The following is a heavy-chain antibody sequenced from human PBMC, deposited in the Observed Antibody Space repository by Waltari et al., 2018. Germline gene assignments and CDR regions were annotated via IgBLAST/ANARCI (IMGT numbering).Heavy chain of an antibody. Sequence: EVQLVQSGAEVKKPGATVKLSCKASGYTFIDHFMHWVQQAPGKGLEWVGRIDPEDGETVYAEKFQGRVTITADTSTDTSYLELSSLRSDDTAVYYCAPLPGGSGQTFDYWGQGTLLTVSS. D-gene: IGHD3-10*01. CDR2: IDPEDGET. J-gene: IGHJ4*02. CDR3: APLPGGSGQTFDY. V-gene: IGHV1-69-2*01. CDR1: GYTFIDHF.